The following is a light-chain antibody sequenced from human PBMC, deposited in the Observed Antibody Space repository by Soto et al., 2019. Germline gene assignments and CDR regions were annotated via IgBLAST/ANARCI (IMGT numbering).Light chain of an antibody. J-gene: IGKJ1*01. Sequence: DIVMTQSPDSLAVSLGERATINCKSSQSILHSSSNKKHLAWFRQKPGQPPTLLIYWASTRESGVPDRFSGSESGKDFILTISSLQPEDVATYYCQQYYISPWTFGQGTKVEIK. CDR2: WAS. CDR3: QQYYISPWT. V-gene: IGKV4-1*01. CDR1: QSILHSSSNKKH.